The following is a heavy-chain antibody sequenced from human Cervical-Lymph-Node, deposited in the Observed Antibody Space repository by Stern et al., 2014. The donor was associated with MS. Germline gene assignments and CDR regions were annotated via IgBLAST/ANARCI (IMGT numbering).Heavy chain of an antibody. J-gene: IGHJ4*02. CDR2: IHHTGNT. D-gene: IGHD3-22*01. CDR3: ARGRVLGDTSGYYTGYFDY. V-gene: IGHV4-61*03. CDR1: GGSVSSGSYY. Sequence: QVQLQESGPGLVKPSETLSLTCNVSGGSVSSGSYYWTWIRQPPRKGLEWVGYIHHTGNTKYHSSLTSRVSMSIDTSKNHFSLRVTSVTAADTAVYYCARGRVLGDTSGYYTGYFDYWGQGTLVTVSS.